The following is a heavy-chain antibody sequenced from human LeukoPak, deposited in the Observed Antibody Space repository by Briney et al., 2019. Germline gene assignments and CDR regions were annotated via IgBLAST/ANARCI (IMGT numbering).Heavy chain of an antibody. Sequence: GASVKVSCKASGYTFTSYGISWVRQAPGQGLEWMGWISAYNGNTNYAQKLQGRVTMTTDTSTSTAYMELRSLRSDDTAVYYCAREIGGGSYFYYYYYYMDVWGKGTTVTVSS. D-gene: IGHD1-26*01. J-gene: IGHJ6*03. CDR1: GYTFTSYG. CDR3: AREIGGGSYFYYYYYYMDV. V-gene: IGHV1-18*01. CDR2: ISAYNGNT.